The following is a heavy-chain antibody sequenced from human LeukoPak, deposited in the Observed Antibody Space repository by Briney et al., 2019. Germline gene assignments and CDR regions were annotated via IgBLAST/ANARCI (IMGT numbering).Heavy chain of an antibody. CDR3: ARLVDSRLSSGWTGGFDY. D-gene: IGHD6-19*01. J-gene: IGHJ4*02. V-gene: IGHV4-59*01. Sequence: SETLSLTCTVSGGSISSYYWSWIRQPPGKGLEWIGYIYYSGSTNYNPSLKSRVTISVDTSKNQFSLKLSSVTAADTAVYYCARLVDSRLSSGWTGGFDYWGQGTLVTVSS. CDR2: IYYSGST. CDR1: GGSISSYY.